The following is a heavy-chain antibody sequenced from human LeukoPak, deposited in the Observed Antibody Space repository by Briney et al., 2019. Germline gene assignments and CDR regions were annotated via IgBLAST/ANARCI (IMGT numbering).Heavy chain of an antibody. V-gene: IGHV4-59*01. CDR2: IYHSGTT. D-gene: IGHD2-21*01. Sequence: SETLSLTCTVSGGSITSYYWTWIRQPPGKGLEWIGYIYHSGTTNYNPSLKSRVTISVDTSENQFSLKLSSVTAADTAVYYCAQKAPYSPGYSQDWGQGTLVTVSS. J-gene: IGHJ1*01. CDR1: GGSITSYY. CDR3: AQKAPYSPGYSQD.